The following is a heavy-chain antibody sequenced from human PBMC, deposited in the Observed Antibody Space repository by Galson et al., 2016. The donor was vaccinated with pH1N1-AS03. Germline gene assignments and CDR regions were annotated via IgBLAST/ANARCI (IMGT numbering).Heavy chain of an antibody. CDR3: ARTPAEMATISFDI. Sequence: SVKVSCKASGYTFTNYFMHWVRQAPGQGLEWMGVINPSGGTTRYAQKFQGRVTMTRDTSTSTVYMELSRLRSADTAVYYCARTPAEMATISFDIWGRGTMVTVSS. D-gene: IGHD5-24*01. CDR1: GYTFTNYF. CDR2: INPSGGTT. V-gene: IGHV1-46*01. J-gene: IGHJ3*02.